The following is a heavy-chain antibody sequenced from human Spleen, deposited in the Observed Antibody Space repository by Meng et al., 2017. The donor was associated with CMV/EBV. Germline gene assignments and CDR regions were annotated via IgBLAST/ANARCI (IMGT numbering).Heavy chain of an antibody. CDR2: INPSGGST. V-gene: IGHV1-46*01. D-gene: IGHD4-23*01. J-gene: IGHJ6*02. CDR1: GYTFTNYY. CDR3: ARDRPTGGTFYGMNV. Sequence: ASVKVSCKASGYTFTNYYIHWVRQAPGQGLEWMGIINPSGGSTSYAQKFQGRVTMTRDTSTSTVYMELSSLRSEDTAVYYCARDRPTGGTFYGMNVWGQGTTVTVSS.